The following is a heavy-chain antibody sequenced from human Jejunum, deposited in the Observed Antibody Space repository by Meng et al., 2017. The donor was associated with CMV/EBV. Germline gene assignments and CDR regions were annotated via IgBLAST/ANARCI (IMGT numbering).Heavy chain of an antibody. CDR2: ISYSGNT. CDR1: GSVITDYYY. CDR3: ARGWADIRLSGVMDL. D-gene: IGHD2-8*01. Sequence: GSVITDYYYGGWIRQPPGKGLEWVAYISYSGNTNANPSLKSRVSISADAAKNLFSLRLTSVTTADTAVYYCARGWADIRLSGVMDLWGQGTTVTVSS. J-gene: IGHJ6*02. V-gene: IGHV4-61*01.